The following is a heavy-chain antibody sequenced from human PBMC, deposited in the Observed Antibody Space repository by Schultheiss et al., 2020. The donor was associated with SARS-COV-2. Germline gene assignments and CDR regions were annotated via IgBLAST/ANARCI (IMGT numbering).Heavy chain of an antibody. CDR3: AGIAAAGSTFYYYYYYMDV. Sequence: GGSLRLSCAASGFTFSSYGMHWVRQAPGKGLEWVAVIWYDGSNKYYADSVKGRFTISRDNSKNTLYLQMNSLRAEDTAVYYCAGIAAAGSTFYYYYYYMDVWGKGTTVTVAS. D-gene: IGHD6-13*01. CDR1: GFTFSSYG. CDR2: IWYDGSNK. J-gene: IGHJ6*03. V-gene: IGHV3-33*01.